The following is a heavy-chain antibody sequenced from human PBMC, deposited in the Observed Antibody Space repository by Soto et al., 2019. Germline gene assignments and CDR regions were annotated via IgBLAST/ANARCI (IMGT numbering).Heavy chain of an antibody. CDR1: CGSISRGGFY. D-gene: IGHD2-15*01. CDR3: ARDRGYCSGGSCYDWFDP. Sequence: SETPFLTRTVSCGSISRGGFYWGWVRPPPGKGLEWIGYIYYSGSTYYNPSLKSRVTISVDTSKNQFSLKLSSVTAADTAVYYCARDRGYCSGGSCYDWFDPWGQGTLVTVSS. CDR2: IYYSGST. V-gene: IGHV4-30-4*01. J-gene: IGHJ5*02.